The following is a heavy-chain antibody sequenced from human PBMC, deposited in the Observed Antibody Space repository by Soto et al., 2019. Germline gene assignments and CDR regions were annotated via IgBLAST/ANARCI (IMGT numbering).Heavy chain of an antibody. V-gene: IGHV3-23*01. CDR1: GLTFSSYA. J-gene: IGHJ6*02. Sequence: EVQLLESGGGLVQPGGSLRLSCAGSGLTFSSYAMRWVRQAPGKGLEWVSGISASGDDTYYADSVRGRFTVSRDNSKATLFLQMNSLRAEETAIYYCAKVRGSIGYYYYGMAVWGQGTTVTVSS. CDR3: AKVRGSIGYYYYGMAV. D-gene: IGHD3-10*01. CDR2: ISASGDDT.